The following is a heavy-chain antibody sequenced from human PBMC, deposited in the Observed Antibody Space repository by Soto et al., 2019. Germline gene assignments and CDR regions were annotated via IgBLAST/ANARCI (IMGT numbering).Heavy chain of an antibody. D-gene: IGHD3-10*01. J-gene: IGHJ4*02. CDR1: GFTFSSYS. CDR2: ISSSSSTI. CDR3: ARDFGGFGEGEAFDY. V-gene: IGHV3-48*01. Sequence: GGSLRLSCAASGFTFSSYSMNWVRQAPGKGLEWVSYISSSSSTIYYADSVKGRFTISRDNAKNSLYLQMNSLRAEDTAVYYCARDFGGFGEGEAFDYWGQGTLVTVSS.